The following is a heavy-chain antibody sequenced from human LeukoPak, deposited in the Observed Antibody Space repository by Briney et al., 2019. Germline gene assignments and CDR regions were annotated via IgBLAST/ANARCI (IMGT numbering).Heavy chain of an antibody. V-gene: IGHV4-59*12. CDR2: IIYSGST. Sequence: SETLSLTCTVSGGSINNYYWSWIRQPPGKGLEWIGYIIYSGSTNYNPSLKSRVTTSVDTSKNQFSLKLSSVTAADTAVYYCASQPSSGYYTDYWGQGTLVTVSS. D-gene: IGHD3-22*01. J-gene: IGHJ4*02. CDR3: ASQPSSGYYTDY. CDR1: GGSINNYY.